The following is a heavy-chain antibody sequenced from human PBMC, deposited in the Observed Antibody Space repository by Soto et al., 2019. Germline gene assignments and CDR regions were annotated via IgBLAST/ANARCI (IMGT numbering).Heavy chain of an antibody. CDR1: GFTFSSYS. D-gene: IGHD6-6*01. J-gene: IGHJ6*02. CDR3: ARSSSSSRYGYYYGMDV. V-gene: IGHV3-21*01. Sequence: PGGSLRLSCAASGFTFSSYSMNWVRQAPGKGLEWVSSISSSSSYIYYADSVKGRFTISRDNAKNSLYLQMNSLRAEDTAVYYCARSSSSSRYGYYYGMDVWGQGTTVTVSS. CDR2: ISSSSSYI.